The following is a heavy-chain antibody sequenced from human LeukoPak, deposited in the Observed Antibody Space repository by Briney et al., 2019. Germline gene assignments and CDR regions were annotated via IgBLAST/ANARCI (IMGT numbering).Heavy chain of an antibody. CDR3: ARALAWGGSSYSYYYMDV. D-gene: IGHD1-26*01. CDR1: GYTFSDYD. Sequence: ASVKVSCRASGYTFSDYDINWVRQATGQGLEWMGWINPNSGNAGYAQKFQGRVTMTRNTSISTAYMELSSLRSEDTAVYYCARALAWGGSSYSYYYMDVWDKGTTVTVSS. V-gene: IGHV1-8*01. CDR2: INPNSGNA. J-gene: IGHJ6*03.